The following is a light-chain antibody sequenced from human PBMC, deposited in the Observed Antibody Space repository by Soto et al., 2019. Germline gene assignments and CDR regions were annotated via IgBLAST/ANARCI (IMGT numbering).Light chain of an antibody. V-gene: IGKV3-20*01. CDR1: QSVRSSH. J-gene: IGKJ1*01. CDR2: GAS. Sequence: EIVLTQSPGTLSLSPGERATLSCRTSQSVRSSHLAWYQQKPGRAPRILIFGASGRATGIPDRFSGSGSGTDFTLTISRLEPEDFAVYYCQQYGSLSWTFGQGTKVDIK. CDR3: QQYGSLSWT.